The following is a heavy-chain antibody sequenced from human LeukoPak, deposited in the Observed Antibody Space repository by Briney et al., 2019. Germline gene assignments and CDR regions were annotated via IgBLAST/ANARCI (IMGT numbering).Heavy chain of an antibody. Sequence: SETLSLTCTVPGGSISGSNYYWGWIRQPPGKGLEWIASIYYTGTTYYNPSLNSRVTISVDTSKNQFSLKLSSVTAADTAVYYCARPRSGTYSYFDYWGQGTLVTVSS. D-gene: IGHD3-10*01. J-gene: IGHJ4*02. CDR3: ARPRSGTYSYFDY. CDR1: GGSISGSNYY. CDR2: IYYTGTT. V-gene: IGHV4-39*01.